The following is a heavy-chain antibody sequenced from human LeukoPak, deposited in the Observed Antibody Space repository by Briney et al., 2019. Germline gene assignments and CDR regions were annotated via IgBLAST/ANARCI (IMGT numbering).Heavy chain of an antibody. CDR3: TKAFLRYYYGSGTYFDY. D-gene: IGHD3-10*01. CDR1: GFTFEEYA. V-gene: IGHV3-9*01. CDR2: INWNSGSI. J-gene: IGHJ4*02. Sequence: GGSLRLSCAASGFTFEEYAMQWVRQAPGKGLEWVAGINWNSGSIGYADSVKGRFTTSRDDAKNSLYLQMNSLRTEDTALYYCTKAFLRYYYGSGTYFDYWGQGTLVTVSS.